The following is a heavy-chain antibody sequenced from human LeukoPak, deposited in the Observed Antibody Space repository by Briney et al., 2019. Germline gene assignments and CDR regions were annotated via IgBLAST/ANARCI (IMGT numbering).Heavy chain of an antibody. D-gene: IGHD6-13*01. CDR3: TRALPDTSSWYNDY. V-gene: IGHV3-74*03. CDR1: GFTFNCYW. Sequence: PGGSLRLSCAASGFTFNCYWMYWVRQAPGKGLVWVSRINSDGSSTTYADSVKGRFTISRDNAKNTLYLQMNSLRDGDTALYYCTRALPDTSSWYNDYWGQGTLVTVSS. J-gene: IGHJ4*02. CDR2: INSDGSST.